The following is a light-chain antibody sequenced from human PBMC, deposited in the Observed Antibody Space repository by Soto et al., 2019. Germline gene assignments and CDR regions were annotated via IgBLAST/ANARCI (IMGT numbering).Light chain of an antibody. CDR3: TSWGI. Sequence: QSALTQPASVSGSPGQSITISFTGTTSDIGDYNYVSWYQHLPDKAPKLIISLVSNRPSGVSNRFSGSKSGNTASLTISGLQAEDEGDYYCTSWGIFGPGTKVTVL. V-gene: IGLV2-14*01. CDR1: TSDIGDYNY. CDR2: LVS. J-gene: IGLJ1*01.